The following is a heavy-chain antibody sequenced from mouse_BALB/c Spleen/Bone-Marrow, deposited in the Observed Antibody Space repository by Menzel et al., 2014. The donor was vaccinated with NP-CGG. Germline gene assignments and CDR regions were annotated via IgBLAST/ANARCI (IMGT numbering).Heavy chain of an antibody. V-gene: IGHV10-1*02. J-gene: IGHJ1*01. CDR3: VRQGDGYYNWYFDV. CDR1: GFTFNTYA. Sequence: EVQLVESGGGLVQPKGSLKLSCAASGFTFNTYAMNWVRRAPGKGLEWVARIRSKSNNYATYYADSEKDRFTSSRNDSQSMLYLQMNNLKTEDTAMYYCVRQGDGYYNWYFDVWGAGTTVTVSS. D-gene: IGHD2-3*01. CDR2: IRSKSNNYAT.